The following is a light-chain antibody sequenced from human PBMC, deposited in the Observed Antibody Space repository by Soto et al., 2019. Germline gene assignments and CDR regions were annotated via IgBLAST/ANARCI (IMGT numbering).Light chain of an antibody. CDR3: QQSYITPPT. CDR2: AAS. J-gene: IGKJ1*01. Sequence: DIQMTQSPSSLSASVGDRVTITCRASRSISSYLNWYQQKPGKAPNLLIYAASSLQSGVPSRFSGSGSGTDFTLTISSLLPEDFATYYCQQSYITPPTFGQGTKVEIK. V-gene: IGKV1-39*01. CDR1: RSISSY.